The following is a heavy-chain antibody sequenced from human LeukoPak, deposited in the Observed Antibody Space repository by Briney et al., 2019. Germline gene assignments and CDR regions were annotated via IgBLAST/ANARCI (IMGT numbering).Heavy chain of an antibody. J-gene: IGHJ4*02. Sequence: GGSLRLPCAASGFTFSSYWMHWVRQAPGKGLVWVSRINSDGSSTSYADSVKGRFTISRDNAKNTLYLQMNSLRVDDTAVYYCAREQYGDHFDNWGQGTLVTVSS. D-gene: IGHD4-17*01. CDR1: GFTFSSYW. V-gene: IGHV3-74*01. CDR3: AREQYGDHFDN. CDR2: INSDGSST.